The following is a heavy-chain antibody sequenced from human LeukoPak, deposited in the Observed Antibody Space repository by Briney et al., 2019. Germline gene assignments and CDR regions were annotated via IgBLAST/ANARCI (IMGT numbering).Heavy chain of an antibody. CDR1: GFTFSSYG. CDR3: AKDRGYSSGWFDY. J-gene: IGHJ4*02. V-gene: IGHV3-30*18. CDR2: ISYDGSNK. Sequence: GRSLRLSCAASGFTFSSYGMHWVRQAPGKGLEWVAVISYDGSNKYYADSVKGRFTISRDNSKNTPYLQMNSLRAEDTAVYYCAKDRGYSSGWFDYWGQGTLVTVSS. D-gene: IGHD6-19*01.